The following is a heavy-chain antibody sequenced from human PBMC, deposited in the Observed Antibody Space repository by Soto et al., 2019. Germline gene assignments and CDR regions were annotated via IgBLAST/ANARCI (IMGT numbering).Heavy chain of an antibody. CDR2: IRWNDDK. V-gene: IGHV2-5*01. Sequence: QITLKESGPTLVKPIQTLTLTCTVSGFSLSTSEVCVCWIRQPPGKALEWLAIIRWNDDKRYSPSLKSRLTITKDTSKNQVVLTMTNMDPVDTATYYCAHFKRYILDYWGQGALVTVSS. CDR1: GFSLSTSEVC. CDR3: AHFKRYILDY. J-gene: IGHJ4*02. D-gene: IGHD1-20*01.